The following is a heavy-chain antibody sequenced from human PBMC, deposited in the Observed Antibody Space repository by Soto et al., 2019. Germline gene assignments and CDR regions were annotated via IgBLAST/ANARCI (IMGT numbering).Heavy chain of an antibody. V-gene: IGHV4-4*02. CDR1: GGSISSSHW. D-gene: IGHD3-16*01. J-gene: IGHJ4*02. CDR2: IYHSGST. CDR3: GSSGGGEDY. Sequence: QVQLQESGPGLVKPSGTLSLSCAVSGGSISSSHWWTWVRQPPGKGLEWIGEIYHSGSTNYNPSLKSRVTISVDTSRNQFSLNLSSVAAADPAVYYCGSSGGGEDYWGQGILVTVSS.